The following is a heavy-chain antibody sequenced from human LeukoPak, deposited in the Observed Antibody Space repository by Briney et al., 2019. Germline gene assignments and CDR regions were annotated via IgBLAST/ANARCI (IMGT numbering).Heavy chain of an antibody. CDR1: GFTFTGYY. Sequence: ASVKVSCKASGFTFTGYYIHWVRQAPGQGLEWMAWISPNTGVTNYGQKFQGRVTVTRDTSISSAYLELSSLTSDAPAVYYCARHMGQTGYFDYWGQGTLVTVSS. CDR2: ISPNTGVT. D-gene: IGHD1-26*01. V-gene: IGHV1-2*02. J-gene: IGHJ4*02. CDR3: ARHMGQTGYFDY.